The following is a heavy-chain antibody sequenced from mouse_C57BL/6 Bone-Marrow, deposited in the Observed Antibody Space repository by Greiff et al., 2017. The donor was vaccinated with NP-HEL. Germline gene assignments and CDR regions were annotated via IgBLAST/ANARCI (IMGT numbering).Heavy chain of an antibody. D-gene: IGHD2-1*01. CDR2: IYPRSGNT. V-gene: IGHV1-81*01. J-gene: IGHJ4*01. CDR3: ARLIYYGNYDYAMDY. Sequence: VQLQESGAELARPGASVKLSCKASGYTFTSYGISWVKQRTGQGLEWIGEIYPRSGNTYYNEKFKGKATLTADKSSSTAYMELRSLTSEDSAVYFCARLIYYGNYDYAMDYGGQGTSVTVSS. CDR1: GYTFTSYG.